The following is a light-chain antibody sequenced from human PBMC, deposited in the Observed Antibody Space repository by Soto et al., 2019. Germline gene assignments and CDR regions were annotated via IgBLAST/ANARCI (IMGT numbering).Light chain of an antibody. CDR1: SSDIGAYNY. CDR3: SSFTSSLTLV. Sequence: QSALTQPASVSGSPGQSIAISGTGTSSDIGAYNYVSWYQHHPGKAPKLMIYEVSNRPSGVSNRFSGSKSGNTASLTISGLQADDEADYYCSSFTSSLTLVFGGGTKVTVL. V-gene: IGLV2-14*01. CDR2: EVS. J-gene: IGLJ2*01.